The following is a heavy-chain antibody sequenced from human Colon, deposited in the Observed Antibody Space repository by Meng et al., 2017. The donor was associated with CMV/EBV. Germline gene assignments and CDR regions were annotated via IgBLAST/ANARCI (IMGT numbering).Heavy chain of an antibody. Sequence: VQLVGSGGGLVQPGGSRRLSCAGSGSTVSSNYMSWVRQAPGKGLEWVSVIYSGGSTYYADSVKGRFAISRDNSKNTLYLQMNSLRAEDTAVYYCARDSSSWYADYWGQGTLVTVSS. CDR2: IYSGGST. V-gene: IGHV3-66*01. CDR1: GSTVSSNY. D-gene: IGHD6-13*01. J-gene: IGHJ4*02. CDR3: ARDSSSWYADY.